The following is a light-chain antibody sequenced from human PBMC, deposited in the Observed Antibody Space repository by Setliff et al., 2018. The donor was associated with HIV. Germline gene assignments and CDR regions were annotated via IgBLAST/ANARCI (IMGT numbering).Light chain of an antibody. J-gene: IGLJ1*01. CDR2: YDS. Sequence: SYELTQPPSVSVAPGKTARITCGGNNSGSKSVHWYQQKPGQAPVLVIYYDSDRPSGIPERFSGSNSGNTATLTISRVDAGDEADYYCQAWDSSSDQAYVFGTGTKVTVL. CDR1: NSGSKS. V-gene: IGLV3-21*04. CDR3: QAWDSSSDQAYV.